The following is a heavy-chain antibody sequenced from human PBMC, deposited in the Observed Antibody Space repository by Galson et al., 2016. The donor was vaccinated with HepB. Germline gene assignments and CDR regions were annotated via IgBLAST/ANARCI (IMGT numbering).Heavy chain of an antibody. J-gene: IGHJ4*02. V-gene: IGHV6-1*01. CDR3: ARGTRNAFDY. CDR2: TYYRSKWYY. Sequence: CAISGDSVSGNGAAAWNWFRQSPSRGPEWLGRTYYRSKWYYEYALSVTSRITISPDTSKNQFSLQLHSVTPEDAAVYFCARGTRNAFDYWGQGTLVTVSS. D-gene: IGHD1-14*01. CDR1: GDSVSGNGAAA.